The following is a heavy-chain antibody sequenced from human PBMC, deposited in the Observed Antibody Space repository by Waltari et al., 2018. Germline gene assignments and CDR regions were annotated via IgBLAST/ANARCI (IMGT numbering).Heavy chain of an antibody. V-gene: IGHV4-39*01. CDR1: GGSIRSNHYY. D-gene: IGHD6-13*01. CDR2: IYYSGST. CDR3: ARHSAYAGTGYYYGMDV. Sequence: QLQLQESGPGLVKPSETLSLTCAVSGGSIRSNHYYWDWIRQPPGKGLEWIGSIYYSGSTYYNPSLKSRVTISVDTSKNHFSLKLGSVTAADTSLYYCARHSAYAGTGYYYGMDVWGQGTTVTVSS. J-gene: IGHJ6*02.